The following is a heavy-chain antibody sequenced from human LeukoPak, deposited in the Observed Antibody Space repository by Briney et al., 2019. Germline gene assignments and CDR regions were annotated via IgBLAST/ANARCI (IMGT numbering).Heavy chain of an antibody. Sequence: PGRSLRLSCAASGFTFSGNGMHWVRQAPGKGLEWVAVIWYDGSKEYYADSVKGRFTISRDNSKNSLYLQMNSLRAEDTAVYYCARDGAGTMITFWWGQGTLVTVSS. V-gene: IGHV3-33*01. CDR2: IWYDGSKE. CDR1: GFTFSGNG. D-gene: IGHD3-16*01. CDR3: ARDGAGTMITFW. J-gene: IGHJ4*02.